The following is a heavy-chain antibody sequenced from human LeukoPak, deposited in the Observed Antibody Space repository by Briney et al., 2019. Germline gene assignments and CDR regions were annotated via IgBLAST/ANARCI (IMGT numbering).Heavy chain of an antibody. J-gene: IGHJ6*04. D-gene: IGHD2/OR15-2a*01. V-gene: IGHV4-34*01. CDR2: INHSGSN. CDR3: ARGRDSTTLLRYGMDV. CDR1: GGSFSGYY. Sequence: PSETLSLTCAVYGGSFSGYYWSWIRQPPGKGLEWIGEINHSGSNNYNPSLKSRVTISVDTSKNQFSLKLSSVTAADTAVYYCARGRDSTTLLRYGMDVWGKGTTVTVSS.